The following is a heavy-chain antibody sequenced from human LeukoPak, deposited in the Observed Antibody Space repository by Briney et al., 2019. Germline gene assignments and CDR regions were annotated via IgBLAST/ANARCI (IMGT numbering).Heavy chain of an antibody. CDR1: GFTFSSYW. D-gene: IGHD2-8*01. V-gene: IGHV3-7*01. Sequence: GGPLRLSCAASGFTFSSYWMSWVRKAPGKGLEWVANIKQDGSEKYYVDSVKGRFTISRDNAKNYLYLQMNSLRAEDTAVYYCARESPDIVLMVYATMLDYWGQGTLVTVSS. J-gene: IGHJ4*02. CDR3: ARESPDIVLMVYATMLDY. CDR2: IKQDGSEK.